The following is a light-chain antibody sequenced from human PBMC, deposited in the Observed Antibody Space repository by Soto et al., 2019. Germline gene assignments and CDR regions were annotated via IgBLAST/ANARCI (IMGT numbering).Light chain of an antibody. V-gene: IGKV3-11*01. CDR3: QQRSNWPWT. CDR2: DAS. J-gene: IGKJ1*01. Sequence: EIVLTQSPATLSFSPGERATLSCKASQSVSSYLAWYQQKPGQAPRLLIYDASNRATGIPARFSGSGSGTDFTLTISSLEPEDFAVYYCQQRSNWPWTFGQGTKVDI. CDR1: QSVSSY.